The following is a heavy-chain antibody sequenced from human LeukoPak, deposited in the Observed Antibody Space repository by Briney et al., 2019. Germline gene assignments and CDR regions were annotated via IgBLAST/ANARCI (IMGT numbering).Heavy chain of an antibody. D-gene: IGHD3-22*01. CDR3: ARARSGYYSDY. CDR1: GFTFSNYW. CDR2: INTDGSST. J-gene: IGHJ4*02. V-gene: IGHV3-74*01. Sequence: GGSLRLSCAASGFTFSNYWMHWVRQAPGKGLVWVSRINTDGSSTGYADSVKGRFTISRDNAKHTLYLQMNSLRVEDTAVHFCARARSGYYSDYWGQGTLVTVSS.